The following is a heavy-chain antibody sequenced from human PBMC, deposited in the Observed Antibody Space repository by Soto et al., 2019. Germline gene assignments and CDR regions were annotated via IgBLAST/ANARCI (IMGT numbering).Heavy chain of an antibody. Sequence: PSETLSLTCTVSGVSISSYYWSWIRQPPGKGLEWIGYIYYSGSTNYNPSLKSRVTISVDTSKNQFSLKLSSVTAADTAVYYCARGYSGYDSLRTIPPDYGMDVWGQGTTVTVSS. D-gene: IGHD5-12*01. CDR1: GVSISSYY. V-gene: IGHV4-59*01. J-gene: IGHJ6*02. CDR3: ARGYSGYDSLRTIPPDYGMDV. CDR2: IYYSGST.